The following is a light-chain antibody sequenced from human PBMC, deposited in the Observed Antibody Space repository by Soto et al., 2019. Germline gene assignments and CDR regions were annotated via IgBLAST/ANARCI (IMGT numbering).Light chain of an antibody. V-gene: IGKV3-20*01. Sequence: EIVLTQSPGTLSLSPGERATLSCRASQSVVSSYLAWYQQKPGQAPRLLIYGAFSRATGIPDRFSDSGSGTDFTLTINRLEPEDFAVYYCQQYGSSPPLSFGGGTKVEIK. CDR2: GAF. CDR1: QSVVSSY. J-gene: IGKJ4*01. CDR3: QQYGSSPPLS.